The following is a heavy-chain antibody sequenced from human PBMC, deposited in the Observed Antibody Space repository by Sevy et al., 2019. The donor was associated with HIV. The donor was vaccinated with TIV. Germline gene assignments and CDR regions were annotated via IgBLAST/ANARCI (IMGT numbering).Heavy chain of an antibody. CDR2: INHSGST. V-gene: IGHV4-34*01. J-gene: IGHJ6*02. CDR1: GGSFSGYY. CDR3: ARGPYYDILTGYYSWRHYGMDV. Sequence: SETLSLTCAVYGGSFSGYYWSWIRQPPGKGLEWIGEINHSGSTNYNPSLKSRVTISVDTSKNQFSLKLDSVTAADTAVYYCARGPYYDILTGYYSWRHYGMDVWGQRTTVTDSS. D-gene: IGHD3-9*01.